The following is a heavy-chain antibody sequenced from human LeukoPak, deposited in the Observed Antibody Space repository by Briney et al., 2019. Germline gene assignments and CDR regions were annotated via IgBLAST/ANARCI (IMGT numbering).Heavy chain of an antibody. J-gene: IGHJ4*02. D-gene: IGHD3-16*01. V-gene: IGHV3-74*01. Sequence: GGSLRLSCVASGFTFSSYWIHWVRQAPGKGLVWVSRISGDGGSTDYADSVKGRFTISRDNAKNTLYLQMNSLRVEDTAVYYCVRGGVDYWGQGTLVTVSS. CDR3: VRGGVDY. CDR2: ISGDGGST. CDR1: GFTFSSYW.